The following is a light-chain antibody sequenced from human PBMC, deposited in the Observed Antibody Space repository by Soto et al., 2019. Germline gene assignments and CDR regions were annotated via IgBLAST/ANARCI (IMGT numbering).Light chain of an antibody. CDR2: HVG. CDR3: SSYTAGRNFV. J-gene: IGLJ2*01. Sequence: QSALTQPRSVSGSPGQSVTISCSGTSSDVGGYEYVSWYQHHPGKAPRLLMYHVGQRPSGVPDRFSGSKSGTTASLTISGLQADDEAEYFCSSYTAGRNFVFGGGTKLTVL. V-gene: IGLV2-11*01. CDR1: SSDVGGYEY.